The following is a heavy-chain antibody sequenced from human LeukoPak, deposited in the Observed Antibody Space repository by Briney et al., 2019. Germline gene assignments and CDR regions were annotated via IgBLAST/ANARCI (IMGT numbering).Heavy chain of an antibody. D-gene: IGHD1-26*01. J-gene: IGHJ4*02. CDR1: GGSISSYY. Sequence: SETLSLTCTVSGGSISSYYWSWIRQPPGKGLEWSGYIYYSGSTNYNPSLKSRVTISVDTSKSQFSLKLSSVTAADTAVYYCARSFLVAGSGSYYYRGIFDYWGQGTLVTVSS. V-gene: IGHV4-59*01. CDR3: ARSFLVAGSGSYYYRGIFDY. CDR2: IYYSGST.